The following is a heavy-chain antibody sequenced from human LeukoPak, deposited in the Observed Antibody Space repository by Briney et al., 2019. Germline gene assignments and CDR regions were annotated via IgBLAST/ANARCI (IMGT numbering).Heavy chain of an antibody. D-gene: IGHD2-2*01. CDR3: ARGLPAAIVWNWFDP. V-gene: IGHV1-8*01. CDR1: GCTFTSYD. Sequence: ASVKVSCKASGCTFTSYDINWVRQATGQGLEWMGWMNPNSGNTGYAQKFQGRVTITADESTSTAYMELSSLRSEDTAVYYCARGLPAAIVWNWFDPWGQGTLVTVSS. J-gene: IGHJ5*02. CDR2: MNPNSGNT.